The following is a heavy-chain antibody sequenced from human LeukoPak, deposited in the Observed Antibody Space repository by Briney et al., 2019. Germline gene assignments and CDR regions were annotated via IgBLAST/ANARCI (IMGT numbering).Heavy chain of an antibody. CDR3: ARGPPPYGANFDY. D-gene: IGHD4-17*01. Sequence: PSETLSLTCTVSGGSLSSYYWSWLRQPPGKGLEWVGYSYYSGSTNYNPSLKSRVTISLDTSKNQFSLTLSSVTAADTAVYYCARGPPPYGANFDYWGQGTLVTVSS. V-gene: IGHV4-59*01. CDR2: SYYSGST. J-gene: IGHJ4*02. CDR1: GGSLSSYY.